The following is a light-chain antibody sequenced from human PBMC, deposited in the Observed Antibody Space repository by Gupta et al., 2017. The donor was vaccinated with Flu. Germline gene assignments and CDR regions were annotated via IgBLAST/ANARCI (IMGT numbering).Light chain of an antibody. V-gene: IGKV1-39*01. CDR2: GTS. CDR1: HDNAND. J-gene: IGKJ1*01. CDR3: QQSHSPPRT. Sequence: LSATVGDRVTVTCLASHDNANDLHWYQQKPGKPPKLLIYGTSRLLSGVPSRFSGSGTGTDFTLTISSLHPEDVATYYCQQSHSPPRTFGQGTKVEIK.